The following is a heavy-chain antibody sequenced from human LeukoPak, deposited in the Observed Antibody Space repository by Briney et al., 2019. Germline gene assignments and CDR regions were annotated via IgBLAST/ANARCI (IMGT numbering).Heavy chain of an antibody. CDR2: INCNGGST. V-gene: IGHV3-20*04. CDR3: ARSSPFYYYYYMDV. J-gene: IGHJ6*03. CDR1: GFTFDDYG. D-gene: IGHD6-6*01. Sequence: PGGSLILSCAASGFTFDDYGMSLVRQAPGKGLEWVSGINCNGGSTDYADSVKGRFTISRDNAKNSLYLQMNSLRAEDTPLYYCARSSPFYYYYYMDVWGKGTTVTVSS.